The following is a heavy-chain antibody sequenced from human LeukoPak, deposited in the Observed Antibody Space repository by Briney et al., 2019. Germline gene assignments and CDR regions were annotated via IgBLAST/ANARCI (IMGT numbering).Heavy chain of an antibody. D-gene: IGHD3-10*01. CDR2: ISGSGGST. J-gene: IGHJ4*02. CDR3: AKGGGLWFGELFDY. CDR1: GFTFSSYA. V-gene: IGHV3-23*01. Sequence: GGSLRLSCAASGFTFSSYAMSWVRQAPGKGLEWVSAISGSGGSTYYADSVKGRFTISRDNSKNTLHLQMNSLRAEDTAVYYCAKGGGLWFGELFDYWGQGTLVTVSS.